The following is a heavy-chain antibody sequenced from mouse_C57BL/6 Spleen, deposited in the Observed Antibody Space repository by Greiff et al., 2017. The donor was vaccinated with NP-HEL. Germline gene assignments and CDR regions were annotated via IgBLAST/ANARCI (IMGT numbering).Heavy chain of an antibody. J-gene: IGHJ3*01. V-gene: IGHV1-82*01. CDR1: GYAFSSSW. D-gene: IGHD2-3*01. CDR3: ARDGYYAQFAY. Sequence: VQLVESGPELVKPGASVKISCKASGYAFSSSWMNWVKQRPGKGLEWIGRIYPGDGDTNYNGKFKGKATLTADKSSSTAYMQLSSLTSEDSAVYFCARDGYYAQFAYWGQGTLVTVSA. CDR2: IYPGDGDT.